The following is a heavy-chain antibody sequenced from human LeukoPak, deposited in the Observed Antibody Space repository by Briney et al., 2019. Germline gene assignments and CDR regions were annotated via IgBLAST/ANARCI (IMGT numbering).Heavy chain of an antibody. CDR1: GGTFSSYA. V-gene: IGHV1-69*06. Sequence: SVKVSCKASGGTFSSYAISWVRQAPGQGLEWMGGIIPIFGTANYAQKFQGRVTITADKSTSTAYMELRSLRSDDTAVYYCARVWESAFGNWFDPWGQGTLVTVSS. D-gene: IGHD1-26*01. CDR3: ARVWESAFGNWFDP. J-gene: IGHJ5*02. CDR2: IIPIFGTA.